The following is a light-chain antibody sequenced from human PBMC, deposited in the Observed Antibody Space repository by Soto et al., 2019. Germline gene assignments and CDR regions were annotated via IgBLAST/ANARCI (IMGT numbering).Light chain of an antibody. CDR3: QQANTAPWT. J-gene: IGKJ1*01. Sequence: DIQMTQSPSSLSASVGDRVTISCRASERISDYLAWYQQKPGKAHTLLINTASSLRSGVTSRFRGSRSGTGFTLAIDRLQPEDFATYFCQQANTAPWTFGQGTMVEIK. V-gene: IGKV1-39*01. CDR2: TAS. CDR1: ERISDY.